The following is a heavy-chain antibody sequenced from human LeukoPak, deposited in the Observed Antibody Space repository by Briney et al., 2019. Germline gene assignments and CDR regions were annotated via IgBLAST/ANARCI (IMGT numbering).Heavy chain of an antibody. Sequence: GGSLRLSCAASGFSVTTHFMSWVRQAPGKGLEWVSVVYADGSTYYADSVKGRFTISRDNSKNTLYLQMNSLRAEDTAVYYCATAVAGPLDYWGQGTLVTVSS. CDR3: ATAVAGPLDY. J-gene: IGHJ4*02. D-gene: IGHD6-19*01. CDR1: GFSVTTHF. V-gene: IGHV3-53*01. CDR2: VYADGST.